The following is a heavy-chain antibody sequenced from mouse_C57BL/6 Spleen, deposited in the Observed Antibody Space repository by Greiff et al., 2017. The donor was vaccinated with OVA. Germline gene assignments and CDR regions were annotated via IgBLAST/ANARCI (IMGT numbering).Heavy chain of an antibody. CDR2: INPNNGGT. J-gene: IGHJ4*01. V-gene: IGHV1-26*01. CDR1: GYTFTDYY. CDR3: ARGDAMDD. Sequence: VQLQQSGPELVKPGASVKISCKASGYTFTDYYMNWVKQSHGKSLEWIGDINPNNGGTSYNQKFKGKATLTVDKSSSTAYMELRSLTSEDSAVYYCARGDAMDDWGQGTSVTVSS.